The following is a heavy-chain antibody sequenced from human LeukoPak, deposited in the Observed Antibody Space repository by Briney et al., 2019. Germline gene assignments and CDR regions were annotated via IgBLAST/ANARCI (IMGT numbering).Heavy chain of an antibody. CDR2: IEPSDFYT. Sequence: GESLRISCEGSGYSFTSYWVSWVSRMPGKCMEWRGGIEPSDFYTNYSPSFQGHVTISADKSTSTASLQWSSLKASDTAMYYCARGGFGELPEWFDPWGQGTLVTVSS. CDR1: GYSFTSYW. CDR3: ARGGFGELPEWFDP. V-gene: IGHV5-10-1*01. J-gene: IGHJ5*02. D-gene: IGHD3-10*01.